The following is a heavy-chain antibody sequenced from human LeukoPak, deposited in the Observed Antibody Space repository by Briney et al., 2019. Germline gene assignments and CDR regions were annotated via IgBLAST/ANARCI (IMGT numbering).Heavy chain of an antibody. CDR2: ISGGGGTT. CDR1: GFTFSGFA. J-gene: IGHJ4*02. V-gene: IGHV3-23*01. CDR3: VGSSGWPY. Sequence: TGGSLRLSCAASGFTFSGFAMSWVRQTPGKGLEWVSTISGGGGTTYYADSVKGRFTISRDNSKNTLYLQMSSLRAEDTAVYYCVGSSGWPYWGQGTLVTVSS. D-gene: IGHD6-19*01.